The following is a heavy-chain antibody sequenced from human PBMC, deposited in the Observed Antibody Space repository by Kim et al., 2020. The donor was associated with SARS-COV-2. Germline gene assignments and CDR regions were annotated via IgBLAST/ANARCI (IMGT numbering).Heavy chain of an antibody. D-gene: IGHD6-19*01. Sequence: SETLSLTCSVSGDSVSSYYWSWIRQPPGKGLEWIGYIYSRGSTNYNPSLKSRVSISVDTSKNQFSLKLNSVTAADTAVYYCARRRSLTSGWFIDYWGQGTLVTVSS. V-gene: IGHV4-59*08. CDR2: IYSRGST. CDR1: GDSVSSYY. CDR3: ARRRSLTSGWFIDY. J-gene: IGHJ4*02.